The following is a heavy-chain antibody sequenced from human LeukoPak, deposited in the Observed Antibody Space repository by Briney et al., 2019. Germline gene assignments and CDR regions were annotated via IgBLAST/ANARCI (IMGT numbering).Heavy chain of an antibody. CDR3: ATNSGEGYYGSKGYSSY. Sequence: GGSLRLSCVASGFTFSTYGMHWVRQAPGKGLEWVAGTLYDGSSKYYAVSVKGRFTITRDDSKNTLYLQKDSLRAEDTAVYHCATNSGEGYYGSKGYSSYWGQGTLVTVSS. V-gene: IGHV3-33*05. D-gene: IGHD3-10*01. CDR1: GFTFSTYG. CDR2: TLYDGSSK. J-gene: IGHJ4*02.